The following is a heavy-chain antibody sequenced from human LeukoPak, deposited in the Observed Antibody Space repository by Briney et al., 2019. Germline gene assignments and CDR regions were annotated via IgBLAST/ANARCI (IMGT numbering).Heavy chain of an antibody. CDR1: GGTFSNNA. CDR2: IIPIFGTA. Sequence: GSSVKVSCKASGGTFSNNAINWVRQAPGQGLEWMGGIIPIFGTANYAQKFQGSVSITADESTRTAYMELYSLRSDDTAVYYCAKNTVTPSRTWYYFDSWGQGTLVTVCS. D-gene: IGHD4-11*01. J-gene: IGHJ4*02. V-gene: IGHV1-69*01. CDR3: AKNTVTPSRTWYYFDS.